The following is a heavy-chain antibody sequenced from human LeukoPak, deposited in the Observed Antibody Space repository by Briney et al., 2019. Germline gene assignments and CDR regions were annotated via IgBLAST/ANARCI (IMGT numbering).Heavy chain of an antibody. Sequence: GGSLRLSCAASGFTFSNYGMHWVRQAPGKGLDWVAVIWYDGSYKYYADSVKGRFTISRDNSKNTVFLQMNSLRAEDTAVYYCARGGWVSSDAFDVWGQGTMVTVSS. D-gene: IGHD5/OR15-5a*01. CDR2: IWYDGSYK. CDR3: ARGGWVSSDAFDV. CDR1: GFTFSNYG. V-gene: IGHV3-33*01. J-gene: IGHJ3*01.